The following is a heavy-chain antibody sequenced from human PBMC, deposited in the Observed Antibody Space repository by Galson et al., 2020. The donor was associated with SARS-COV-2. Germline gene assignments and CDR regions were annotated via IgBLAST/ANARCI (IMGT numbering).Heavy chain of an antibody. Sequence: GGSLRLSCAASGFTFSSRSMSWVRQAPGKGLEWVSGVSVDGVRKDYADSVTGRCTISRDNSKNTVYLQMNSLRVEDTAVYYCAKDRIGGDGVWDFDYWGQGTLVTVSS. D-gene: IGHD3-16*01. J-gene: IGHJ4*02. V-gene: IGHV3-23*01. CDR2: VSVDGVRK. CDR3: AKDRIGGDGVWDFDY. CDR1: GFTFSSRS.